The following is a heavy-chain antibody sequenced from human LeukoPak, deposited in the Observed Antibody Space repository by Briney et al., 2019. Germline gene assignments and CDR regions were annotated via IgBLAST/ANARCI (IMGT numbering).Heavy chain of an antibody. J-gene: IGHJ4*02. CDR1: GFTFSSYA. Sequence: GGSLRLSCAASGFTFSSYAMSWVRQAPGKGLEWVANIKQDGSGKYYVDSVKGRFSISRDNAKNSLYLQMNSLRAEDTAVYYCARGVPYASWSGPHYSDYWGQGTLVTVSS. CDR2: IKQDGSGK. D-gene: IGHD3-3*01. V-gene: IGHV3-7*01. CDR3: ARGVPYASWSGPHYSDY.